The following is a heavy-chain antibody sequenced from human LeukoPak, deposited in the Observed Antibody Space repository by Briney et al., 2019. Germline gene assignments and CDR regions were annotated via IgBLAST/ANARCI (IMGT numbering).Heavy chain of an antibody. CDR1: GFTFSSYA. CDR2: ISSNGGST. Sequence: GGSLRLSCSASGFTFSSYAMHWVRQAPGKGLEYVSAISSNGGSTYYADSVKGRFTISRDNSKNTLYLQMSSLRAEDTAVYYCVSLTIAVARRFDYWGQGTLVTVSS. D-gene: IGHD6-19*01. J-gene: IGHJ4*02. V-gene: IGHV3-64D*09. CDR3: VSLTIAVARRFDY.